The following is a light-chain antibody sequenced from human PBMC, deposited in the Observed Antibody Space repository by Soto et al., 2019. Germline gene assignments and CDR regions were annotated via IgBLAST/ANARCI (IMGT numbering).Light chain of an antibody. CDR1: QSVSSSY. V-gene: IGKV3-20*01. J-gene: IGKJ5*01. CDR3: QQYGSSPPT. Sequence: EIVLTQSPGPLSLSPGERATLPCRASQSVSSSYLAWYQQKPGQAPRLLIYGASSRAPGIPDRFSGSGSGTDFTLTISRLEPEDFAVYYCQQYGSSPPTFGQGTRLESK. CDR2: GAS.